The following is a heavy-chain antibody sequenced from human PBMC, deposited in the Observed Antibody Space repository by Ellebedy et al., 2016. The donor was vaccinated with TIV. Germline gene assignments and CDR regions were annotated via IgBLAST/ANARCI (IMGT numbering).Heavy chain of an antibody. J-gene: IGHJ4*02. V-gene: IGHV3-23*01. CDR3: ARDPPGIAASGPYK. Sequence: GESLKISCATSGFAFSSYPMSWVRQAPGKGLEWVSAISDNGVITKYADSVKGRFTISRDNSKNTLYLQMNSLRAEDTAVYYCARDPPGIAASGPYKWGQGTLVTVSS. CDR1: GFAFSSYP. D-gene: IGHD6-13*01. CDR2: ISDNGVIT.